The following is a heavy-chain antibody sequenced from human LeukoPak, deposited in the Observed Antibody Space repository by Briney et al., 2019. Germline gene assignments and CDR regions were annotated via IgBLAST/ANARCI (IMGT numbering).Heavy chain of an antibody. CDR1: GFTFSSYA. V-gene: IGHV3-30-3*01. D-gene: IGHD2-2*01. CDR2: ISYDGSNK. CDR3: ARANPKRTIVVVPAATDY. Sequence: GGSLRLSCAASGFTFSSYAMHWVRQAPGKGLEWVAVISYDGSNKYYADSVKGRFTISRDNSKNTLYLQMNSLRAEDTAVYYCARANPKRTIVVVPAATDYWGQGTLVTVSS. J-gene: IGHJ4*02.